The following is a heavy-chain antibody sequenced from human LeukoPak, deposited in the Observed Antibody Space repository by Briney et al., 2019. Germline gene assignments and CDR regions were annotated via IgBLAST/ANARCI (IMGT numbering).Heavy chain of an antibody. CDR2: ISSSTSYI. J-gene: IGHJ4*02. CDR1: GFTFSSYS. CDR3: ARAGGSTVSHSDY. V-gene: IGHV3-21*01. Sequence: GGSLRLSCAASGFTFSSYSMNWIRQAPGKGLEWVSSISSSTSYIYYADSVKGRFTISKDNAKNSLHLQMNSLRAEDTAVYYCARAGGSTVSHSDYWGQGTLVTVSS. D-gene: IGHD4-17*01.